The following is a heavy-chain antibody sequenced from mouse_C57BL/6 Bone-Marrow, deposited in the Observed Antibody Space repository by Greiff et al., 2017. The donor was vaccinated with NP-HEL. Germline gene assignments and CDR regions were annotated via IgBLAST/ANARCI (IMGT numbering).Heavy chain of an antibody. V-gene: IGHV3-6*01. Sequence: EVQLQASGPGLVKPSQSLSLTCSVTGYSITSGYYWNWIRQFPGNKLEWMGYISYDGSNNYNPSLKNRISITRDTSKNQFFLKLNSVTTEDTATYYCARGGYYAMDYWGQGTSVTVSS. CDR2: ISYDGSN. CDR3: ARGGYYAMDY. J-gene: IGHJ4*01. CDR1: GYSITSGYY.